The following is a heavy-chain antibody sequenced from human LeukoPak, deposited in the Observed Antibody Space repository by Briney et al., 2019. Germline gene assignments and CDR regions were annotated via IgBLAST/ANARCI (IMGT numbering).Heavy chain of an antibody. J-gene: IGHJ5*02. V-gene: IGHV3-33*06. CDR1: GFIFSNYG. D-gene: IGHD2-2*01. CDR3: AKPGGHCSSTSRYAGGPWNWFDP. CDR2: IWYDGSNK. Sequence: PGGSLRLSCAASGFIFSNYGMHWVRQAPGKGLEWVAVIWYDGSNKYYADSVKGRFTISRDNSKNTLYLQMNSLRAEDTAVYYCAKPGGHCSSTSRYAGGPWNWFDPWGQGTLVTVSS.